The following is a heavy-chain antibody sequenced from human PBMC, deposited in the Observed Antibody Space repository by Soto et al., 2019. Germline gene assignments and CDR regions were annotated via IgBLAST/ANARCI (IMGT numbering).Heavy chain of an antibody. CDR2: IIPLFGTA. CDR1: GGTFSRYA. D-gene: IGHD2-15*01. J-gene: IGHJ4*02. CDR3: ARNYGHDCGGGNCYFYF. V-gene: IGHV1-69*01. Sequence: QVQLVQSGAEVKKPGSSVKVSCKASGGTFSRYAINWLRQAPGHVLEWMGGIIPLFGTANYAQKFQGRVTITADESASTAHMELRSLRSEDTAVYYCARNYGHDCGGGNCYFYFWGQGTLVTVSS.